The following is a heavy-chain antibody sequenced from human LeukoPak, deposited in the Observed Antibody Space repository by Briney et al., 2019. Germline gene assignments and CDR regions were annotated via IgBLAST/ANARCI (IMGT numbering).Heavy chain of an antibody. D-gene: IGHD3-22*01. V-gene: IGHV5-51*01. CDR1: GYSFTSYW. CDR2: IYPGDSDT. CDR3: ARSRTMYYYDSSGYYYVDVYFDY. Sequence: GESLKISCQGSGYSFTSYWIGWVRQMPGKGLEWMGIIYPGDSDTRYRPSFQGQVTISADKSISPAYLQWSSLKASDTAMYYCARSRTMYYYDSSGYYYVDVYFDYWGQGTLVTVSS. J-gene: IGHJ4*02.